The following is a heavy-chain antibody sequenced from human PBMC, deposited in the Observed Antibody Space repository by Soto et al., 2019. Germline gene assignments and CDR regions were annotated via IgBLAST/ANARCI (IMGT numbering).Heavy chain of an antibody. CDR2: INHLETT. CDR1: GASITYGAYF. Sequence: QLQLHMSGSGLVKPSQTLSLTCTVSGASITYGAYFWSWIRQTPGKGLEWIGYINHLETTFYNPSFESRLTLSIDRTKNQFSLNLKSMSAADRAVYFCARGVGFDSFDYWGQGILVTVSS. V-gene: IGHV4-30-2*01. D-gene: IGHD3-10*01. CDR3: ARGVGFDSFDY. J-gene: IGHJ4*02.